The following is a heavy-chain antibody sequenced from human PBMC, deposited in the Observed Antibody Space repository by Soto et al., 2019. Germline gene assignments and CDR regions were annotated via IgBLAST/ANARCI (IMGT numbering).Heavy chain of an antibody. Sequence: PSETLSLTCTVSGGSISGYYWSWVRQAPGQGLEWIGHVYDSGSTNYRPSLKSRVTISLDTSRNQFSLKLTSVTAADTAVYYCARAGFAASKGLDFWGQGTQVTVSS. CDR2: VYDSGST. J-gene: IGHJ4*02. V-gene: IGHV4-59*01. CDR1: GGSISGYY. CDR3: ARAGFAASKGLDF. D-gene: IGHD3-10*01.